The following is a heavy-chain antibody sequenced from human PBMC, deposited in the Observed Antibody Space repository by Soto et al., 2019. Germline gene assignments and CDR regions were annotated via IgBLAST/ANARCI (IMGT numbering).Heavy chain of an antibody. CDR1: GGSISSGDYY. CDR3: ATLGVIGEPFGY. CDR2: IYYRGST. J-gene: IGHJ4*02. V-gene: IGHV4-30-4*01. Sequence: QVQLQESGPGLVKPSQTLSLTCTVSGGSISSGDYYWSWIRQPPGKGLEWIGYIYYRGSTYYNPSLKSRVTLLLDTPSNQFSLRLSSLTAADTAVYYCATLGVIGEPFGYWGQGSLVTVSS. D-gene: IGHD3-16*02.